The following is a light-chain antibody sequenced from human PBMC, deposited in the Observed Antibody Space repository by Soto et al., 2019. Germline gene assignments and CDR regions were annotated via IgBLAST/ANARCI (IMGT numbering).Light chain of an antibody. CDR2: DVS. V-gene: IGLV2-14*01. J-gene: IGLJ2*01. CDR1: SSDVGGYSF. Sequence: QSALTQPASVSGSPGQSITISCTGTSSDVGGYSFVSWYQQHPGKAPKLMIYDVSNRPSGVSNRFSGSKSGNTASLTISGLQAEDEADYYCSSYPSSSTLVVFGGGTKLTVL. CDR3: SSYPSSSTLVV.